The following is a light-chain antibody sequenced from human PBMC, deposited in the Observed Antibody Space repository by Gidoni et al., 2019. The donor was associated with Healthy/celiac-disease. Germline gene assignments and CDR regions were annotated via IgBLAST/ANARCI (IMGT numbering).Light chain of an antibody. CDR3: SSYTSSSTLVV. CDR1: SSDVGGYNY. CDR2: DVS. Sequence: QSPLPQPASVSVSPGQSIPISCTGTSSDVGGYNYVSWYQQHPGKAPKLMIYDVSNRPSGVSNRFSGSKSGNTASLTISGLQAEDEADYYCSSYTSSSTLVVFGGGTKLTVL. J-gene: IGLJ2*01. V-gene: IGLV2-14*03.